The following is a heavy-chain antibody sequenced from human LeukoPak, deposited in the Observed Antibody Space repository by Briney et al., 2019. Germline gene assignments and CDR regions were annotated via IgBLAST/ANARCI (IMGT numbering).Heavy chain of an antibody. V-gene: IGHV3-30*18. J-gene: IGHJ4*02. Sequence: GGSLRLSCAASGFTFSSYAMSWVRQAPGKGLEWVAVISYDGSNKYFADSVKGRFTISRDNSKNTLYLQMNSLRAEDTAVYYCAKVAKYYYGSETYYFFEHWGQGTPVTASS. CDR2: ISYDGSNK. CDR1: GFTFSSYA. D-gene: IGHD3-10*01. CDR3: AKVAKYYYGSETYYFFEH.